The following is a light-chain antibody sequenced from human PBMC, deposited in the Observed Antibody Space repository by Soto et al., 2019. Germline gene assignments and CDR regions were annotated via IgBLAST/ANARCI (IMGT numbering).Light chain of an antibody. V-gene: IGKV1-39*01. J-gene: IGKJ3*01. CDR3: QQSYSSQFT. CDR2: AAS. Sequence: IQITQSPSYLSASVGYRVTLTCRASQIISSYLNWYQQKPGKAPNLLIYAASSLQSGVPSRFSGSGSGTDFTLTISSLQPEDFASYYCQQSYSSQFTFGPGTKVDIK. CDR1: QIISSY.